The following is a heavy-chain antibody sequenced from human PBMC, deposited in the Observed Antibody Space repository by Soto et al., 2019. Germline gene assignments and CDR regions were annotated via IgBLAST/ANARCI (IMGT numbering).Heavy chain of an antibody. Sequence: QVQLVQSGAEVKKPGSSVKVSCKASGDTLSTYAISWVRQAPGQGLQWMGGIIPVIGTPNYAQKFQGRVTITADESTSTAYRDLSSLRSEATAVYYCARGPIVRGFALYGMDVWVQGTTVTDSS. D-gene: IGHD3-10*01. CDR3: ARGPIVRGFALYGMDV. CDR2: IIPVIGTP. CDR1: GDTLSTYA. V-gene: IGHV1-69*01. J-gene: IGHJ6*02.